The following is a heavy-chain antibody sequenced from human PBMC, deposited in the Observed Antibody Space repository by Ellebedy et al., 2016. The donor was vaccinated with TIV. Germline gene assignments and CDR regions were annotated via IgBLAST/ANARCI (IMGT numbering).Heavy chain of an antibody. D-gene: IGHD1-26*01. CDR3: AREDGGSYFLGYMDV. J-gene: IGHJ6*03. CDR2: IKQDGSEK. V-gene: IGHV3-7*01. CDR1: GFTFSSHW. Sequence: GESLKISCAAAGFTFSSHWMTWLRQAPGKGLEWVANIKQDGSEKYYVDSVKGRFTISRDNAKNSLYLQMNSLRVEDTAVYYCAREDGGSYFLGYMDVWGKGTTVTVSS.